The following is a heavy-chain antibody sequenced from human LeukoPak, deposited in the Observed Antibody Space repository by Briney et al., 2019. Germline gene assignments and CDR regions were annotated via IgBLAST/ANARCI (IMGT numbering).Heavy chain of an antibody. D-gene: IGHD6-19*01. J-gene: IGHJ6*03. CDR1: GFTFGYYE. CDR2: IKSGGSSI. Sequence: QTGGSLRLSCATSGFTFGYYEMNWVRQAPGKGLEWVSYIKSGGSSIYYADSVKGRFTISRDDAKNSLYLQMNGLRPEDTAIYYCAIAPLSSGLNYYYYYMDVWGKGTTVTISS. CDR3: AIAPLSSGLNYYYYYMDV. V-gene: IGHV3-48*03.